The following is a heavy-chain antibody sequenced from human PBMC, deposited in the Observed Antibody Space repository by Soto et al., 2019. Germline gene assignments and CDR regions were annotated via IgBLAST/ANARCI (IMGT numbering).Heavy chain of an antibody. V-gene: IGHV4-39*01. D-gene: IGHD1-26*01. Sequence: SETLSLTCTVSGGXISSSIYYGGXIRQPPGKGLEWIGSIFYSGSTYYNPSLKSRVTISVDTSKNQFSLKLYSVTAADTAMYYCARGLISGSHYSGGWYYFDSWGQGTQVTVSS. CDR3: ARGLISGSHYSGGWYYFDS. CDR1: GGXISSSIYY. CDR2: IFYSGST. J-gene: IGHJ4*02.